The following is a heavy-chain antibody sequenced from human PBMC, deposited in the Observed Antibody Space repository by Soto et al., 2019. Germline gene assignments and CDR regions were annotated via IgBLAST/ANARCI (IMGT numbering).Heavy chain of an antibody. Sequence: KASETLSLTXSVSGGSISGYYWTWIRQPPGKELGWIGYIHYSGNTNYNPSLKSRVTILVDTSKNQFSLKLSSVTAADTAVYYCARRMPAAGTWWFDPWGQGTLVTVSS. D-gene: IGHD6-13*01. J-gene: IGHJ5*02. CDR2: IHYSGNT. CDR1: GGSISGYY. CDR3: ARRMPAAGTWWFDP. V-gene: IGHV4-59*01.